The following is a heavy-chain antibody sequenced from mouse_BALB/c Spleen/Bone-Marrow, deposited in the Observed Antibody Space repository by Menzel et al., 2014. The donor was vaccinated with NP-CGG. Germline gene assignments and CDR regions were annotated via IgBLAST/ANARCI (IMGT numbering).Heavy chain of an antibody. CDR2: INPSTAYT. D-gene: IGHD1-2*01. Sequence: VQLQQSGAELAKPGASVKMSCKASGYTFTVYWIHWVKQRPGQGLEWIGYINPSTAYTEYSQKFKDKATLTADKSSTTAYMQLSSLASEDSAVYYCALTTATPFAYWGQGTLVTVS. V-gene: IGHV1-7*01. J-gene: IGHJ3*01. CDR1: GYTFTVYW. CDR3: ALTTATPFAY.